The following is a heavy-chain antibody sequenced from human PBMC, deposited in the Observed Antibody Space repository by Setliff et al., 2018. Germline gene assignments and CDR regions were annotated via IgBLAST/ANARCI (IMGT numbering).Heavy chain of an antibody. CDR2: ISSSGSKI. D-gene: IGHD3-22*01. CDR3: ARDPNSSGDYWYFDL. Sequence: PGGSLRLSCAASGFTFTRYSMNWVRQAPGKGLEWVASISSSGSKIYYADSVKGRFTIARDNAKNSLDLQMNSLRAEDTAVYYCARDPNSSGDYWYFDLWGRGTLVTVSS. V-gene: IGHV3-21*01. CDR1: GFTFTRYS. J-gene: IGHJ2*01.